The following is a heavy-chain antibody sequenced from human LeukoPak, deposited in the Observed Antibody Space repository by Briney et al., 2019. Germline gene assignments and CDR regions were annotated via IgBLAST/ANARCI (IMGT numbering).Heavy chain of an antibody. J-gene: IGHJ4*02. Sequence: PETLSLTCTVSSGSITSYYWSWTRQPPGKGLEWIGYIYYSGSTKYNPSLKRRVTISADTSKNQFSLKLSSVTAADTAVYYCAIGTTGDYPPYFDSWGQGTLVTVSS. D-gene: IGHD4-17*01. V-gene: IGHV4-59*01. CDR2: IYYSGST. CDR1: SGSITSYY. CDR3: AIGTTGDYPPYFDS.